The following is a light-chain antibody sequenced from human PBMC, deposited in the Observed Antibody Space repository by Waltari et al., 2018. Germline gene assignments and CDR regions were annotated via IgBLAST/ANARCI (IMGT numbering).Light chain of an antibody. Sequence: EIVLTQSPGTLSLSPGERATLSCRASQGVSSSFLAWYQQKPGQAPSLLFYGSSTRATGIPARFSGSGSGTDFTLTISRLEPEDFAVYYCQQYGSSPITFGQGTRLDIK. V-gene: IGKV3-20*01. CDR3: QQYGSSPIT. CDR1: QGVSSSF. J-gene: IGKJ5*01. CDR2: GSS.